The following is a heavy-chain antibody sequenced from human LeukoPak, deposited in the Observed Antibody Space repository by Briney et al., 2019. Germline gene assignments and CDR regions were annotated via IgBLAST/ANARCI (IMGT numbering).Heavy chain of an antibody. CDR3: ASSAKLRYCSSTSCYRAPYWYFDL. D-gene: IGHD2-2*02. V-gene: IGHV3-9*01. J-gene: IGHJ2*01. Sequence: PGRSLRLSCAASGFTFDDYSMHWVRQAPGKGLEWVSGISWNSGIIGYADSVKGRFTISRDNAKNSLYLQMNRLRVEDTALYYCASSAKLRYCSSTSCYRAPYWYFDLWGRGTLVTVSS. CDR2: ISWNSGII. CDR1: GFTFDDYS.